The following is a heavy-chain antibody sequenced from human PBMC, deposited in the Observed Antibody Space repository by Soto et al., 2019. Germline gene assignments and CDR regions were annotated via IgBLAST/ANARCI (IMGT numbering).Heavy chain of an antibody. Sequence: QVQLVQSGADVKKPGSSVKVSCKASGGTFSSYAISWVRQAPGQGLEWMGGIIPIFDTANYAQKFQGRVTITADESTSTDDMELSSLRSEDTAVYYCARETGEAGNYYGMDVWGQGTTVTVSS. D-gene: IGHD7-27*01. V-gene: IGHV1-69*12. CDR2: IIPIFDTA. CDR1: GGTFSSYA. J-gene: IGHJ6*02. CDR3: ARETGEAGNYYGMDV.